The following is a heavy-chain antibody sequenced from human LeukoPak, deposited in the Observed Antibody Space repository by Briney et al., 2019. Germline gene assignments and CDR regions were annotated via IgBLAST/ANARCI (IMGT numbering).Heavy chain of an antibody. CDR3: AKNEPDGGIDFDY. V-gene: IGHV1-18*01. J-gene: IGHJ4*02. D-gene: IGHD1-26*01. Sequence: ASVTVSCKASGYTFTSYGISWVRQAPGQGLEWMGWISAYNGNTNYAQKLQGRVTMTTDTSTSTAYMERRSLRSDDTAVYYCAKNEPDGGIDFDYWGQGTLVTVSS. CDR2: ISAYNGNT. CDR1: GYTFTSYG.